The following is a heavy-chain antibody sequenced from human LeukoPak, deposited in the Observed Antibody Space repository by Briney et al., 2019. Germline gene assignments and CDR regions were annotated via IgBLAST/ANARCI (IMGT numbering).Heavy chain of an antibody. CDR3: ARGIRYYYDSSTYVSYYFDY. CDR2: INHSGSA. CDR1: GGSFSAYY. D-gene: IGHD3-22*01. V-gene: IGHV4-34*01. Sequence: SETLSLTCAAYGGSFSAYYWTWIRQPPGKGLEWIGEINHSGSAKYNPSLKSRVTISVDTSKNQFSLKLTSVTAADTAVYYCARGIRYYYDSSTYVSYYFDYWGQGTLVTVSS. J-gene: IGHJ4*02.